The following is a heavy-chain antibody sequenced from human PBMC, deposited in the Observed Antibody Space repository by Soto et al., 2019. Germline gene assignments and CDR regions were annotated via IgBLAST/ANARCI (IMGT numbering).Heavy chain of an antibody. Sequence: PGGSLRLSCAASGFTFSSYAMSWVRQAPGKGLEWVSAISGSGGSTYYADSVKGRFTISRDNSKNTLYLQMNSLRAEDTAVYYCAKCAVLSAKSGGWCNWLGPWGQGTMVAVYS. CDR3: AKCAVLSAKSGGWCNWLGP. CDR2: ISGSGGST. V-gene: IGHV3-23*01. CDR1: GFTFSSYA. J-gene: IGHJ5*02. D-gene: IGHD2-21*01.